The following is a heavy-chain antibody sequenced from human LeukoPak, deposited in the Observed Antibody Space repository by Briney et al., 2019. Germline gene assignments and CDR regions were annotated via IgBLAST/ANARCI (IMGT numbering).Heavy chain of an antibody. V-gene: IGHV5-51*01. CDR3: ARRHGGSSWSPYYFDY. CDR2: IYPGDSDT. D-gene: IGHD1-26*01. CDR1: GYSFTNYW. J-gene: IGHJ4*02. Sequence: LGESLKISCQGSGYSFTNYWIAWVRQMPGKGLEWMGIIYPGDSDTRYSPSFQGRVTISADKSISTAYLQWSSLKASDTAMYYCARRHGGSSWSPYYFDYWGQGTLVTVSS.